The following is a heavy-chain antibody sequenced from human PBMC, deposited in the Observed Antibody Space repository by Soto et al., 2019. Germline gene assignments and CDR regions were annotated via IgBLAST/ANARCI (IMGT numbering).Heavy chain of an antibody. CDR1: GGTFSSYA. J-gene: IGHJ4*02. D-gene: IGHD2-21*02. CDR2: IIPIFGTA. V-gene: IGHV1-69*01. CDR3: ARSRLYCGGDCYRLFDY. Sequence: QVQLVQSGAEVKKPGSSVKVSCKASGGTFSSYAISWVLQAPGQGLEWMGGIIPIFGTANYAQKFQGRVTITADESTSTAYMELTSLRSEDTAVYYCARSRLYCGGDCYRLFDYWGQGTLVTVSS.